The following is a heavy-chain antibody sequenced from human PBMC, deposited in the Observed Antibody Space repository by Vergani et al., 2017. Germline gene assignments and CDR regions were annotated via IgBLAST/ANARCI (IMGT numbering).Heavy chain of an antibody. CDR3: ARWELYSSGWVFDY. CDR2: IWYDGSNK. D-gene: IGHD6-19*01. Sequence: QVQLVESGGGVVQPGRSLRLSCAASGFTFSSYGMHWVRQAPGKGLEWVAVIWYDGSNKYYADSVKGRFTISRDNSKNTLYLQMNSLRAGDTAVYYCARWELYSSGWVFDYWGQGTLVTVSS. V-gene: IGHV3-33*01. CDR1: GFTFSSYG. J-gene: IGHJ4*02.